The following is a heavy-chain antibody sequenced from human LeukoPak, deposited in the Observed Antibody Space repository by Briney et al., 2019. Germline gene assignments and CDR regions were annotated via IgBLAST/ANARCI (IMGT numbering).Heavy chain of an antibody. CDR3: ARGVRRTAVAVFDAFDI. Sequence: SETLSLTCTVSGGSISSYYWSWIRQPPGKGLEWIGYIYYSGSTNYNPSLKSRVTISVDTSKNQFSLKLSSVTAADTAVYYCARGVRRTAVAVFDAFDIWGQGTMVTVSS. CDR1: GGSISSYY. J-gene: IGHJ3*02. D-gene: IGHD6-19*01. V-gene: IGHV4-59*01. CDR2: IYYSGST.